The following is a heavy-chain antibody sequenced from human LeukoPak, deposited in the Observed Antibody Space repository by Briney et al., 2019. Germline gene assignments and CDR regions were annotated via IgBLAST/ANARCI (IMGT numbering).Heavy chain of an antibody. CDR2: INPSGGRT. J-gene: IGHJ4*02. D-gene: IGHD1-26*01. Sequence: ASVKVSCKASGYTFTSYYMHWVQQAPGQGLEWMGIINPSGGRTSYAQKFQGRVTMTRDTSTSTVYMELSSLRAEDTAVYYCARNYDSWSYDPPYFYYWGQGTLVTVSS. CDR1: GYTFTSYY. CDR3: ARNYDSWSYDPPYFYY. V-gene: IGHV1-46*01.